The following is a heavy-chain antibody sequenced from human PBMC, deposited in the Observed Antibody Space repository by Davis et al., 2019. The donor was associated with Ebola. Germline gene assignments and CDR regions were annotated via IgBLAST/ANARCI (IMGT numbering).Heavy chain of an antibody. CDR3: AERGGSV. CDR2: IYYTGSA. J-gene: IGHJ4*02. Sequence: PSETLSLTCTVSGVSISRHYWSWIRQPPGKRLEWIGSIYYTGSAYYNSSLHSRVTISVDTSKNQFSLKLSSVTAADTAMYYCAERGGSVWGQGTLVTVSS. CDR1: GVSISRHY. V-gene: IGHV4-59*11. D-gene: IGHD3-16*01.